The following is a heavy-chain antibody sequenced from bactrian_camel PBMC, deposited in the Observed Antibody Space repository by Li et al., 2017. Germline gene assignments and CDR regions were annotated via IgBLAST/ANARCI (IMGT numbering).Heavy chain of an antibody. CDR2: INSDGDL. J-gene: IGHJ4*01. CDR3: AANFGPYCSGPYLARRANF. V-gene: IGHV3S55*01. D-gene: IGHD2*01. Sequence: HVQLVESGGGSVQAGGSLRLACTSSGLTFDDSDMAWFRQAPGGECELVSTINSDGDLYYADSVKGRFIISKDNANNTVNLMMNSLKPEDTAMYYCAANFGPYCSGPYLARRANFWGQGTQVTVS. CDR1: GLTFDDSD.